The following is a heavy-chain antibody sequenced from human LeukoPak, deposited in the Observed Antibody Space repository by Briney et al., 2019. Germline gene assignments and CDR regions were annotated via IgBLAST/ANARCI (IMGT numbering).Heavy chain of an antibody. CDR3: ARVSQTPAYYYTSGYFYHGY. Sequence: ASVKVSCKASGYTFSAYDINWVRQASGQGLEWMGWMNPNSGNTGFAQKFQGRVTMTRDTSINTAYMELSNLRSEDTAVYYCARVSQTPAYYYTSGYFYHGYWGQGTRVTVSS. CDR2: MNPNSGNT. J-gene: IGHJ4*02. CDR1: GYTFSAYD. D-gene: IGHD3-22*01. V-gene: IGHV1-8*01.